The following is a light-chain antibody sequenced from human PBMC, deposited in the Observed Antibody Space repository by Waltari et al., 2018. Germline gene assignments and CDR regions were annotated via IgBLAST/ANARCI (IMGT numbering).Light chain of an antibody. Sequence: MTQFPSSLSASVGDRVTISCRASQNINRYLNWYQQKPGKAPKLLICAASTLQSGVPSRFSGSGSGTDFTLTISSLQPEDSASYYCQQSYRTPYTFGQGTKVEV. J-gene: IGKJ2*01. V-gene: IGKV1-39*01. CDR3: QQSYRTPYT. CDR2: AAS. CDR1: QNINRY.